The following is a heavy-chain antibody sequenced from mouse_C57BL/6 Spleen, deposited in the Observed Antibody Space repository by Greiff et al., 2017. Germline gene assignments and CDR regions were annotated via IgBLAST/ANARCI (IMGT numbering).Heavy chain of an antibody. V-gene: IGHV1-64*01. Sequence: QVQLQQPGAELVKPGASVKLSCKASGYTFTSYWMHWVKQRPGQGLEWIGMIHPNSGSTNYNEKFKSKATLTVDKSSSTAYMRLSSLTSEDSAVYYCARDSLLGYAMDYWGQGTSVTVSS. CDR1: GYTFTSYW. D-gene: IGHD2-1*01. CDR2: IHPNSGST. CDR3: ARDSLLGYAMDY. J-gene: IGHJ4*01.